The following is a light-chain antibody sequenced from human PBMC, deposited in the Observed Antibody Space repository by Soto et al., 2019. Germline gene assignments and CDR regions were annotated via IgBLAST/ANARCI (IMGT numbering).Light chain of an antibody. CDR1: SSDVGGYNS. CDR3: SSYAGSNNFVV. J-gene: IGLJ2*01. CDR2: EVT. Sequence: QSVLTQPPSASGSPGQSVTISCTGTSSDVGGYNSVSWYQQHPDKAPKLMIYEVTKRPSGVPDRFSGSKSGNTASLTVSGLQAEDEADYYCSSYAGSNNFVVFGGGTKVTVL. V-gene: IGLV2-8*01.